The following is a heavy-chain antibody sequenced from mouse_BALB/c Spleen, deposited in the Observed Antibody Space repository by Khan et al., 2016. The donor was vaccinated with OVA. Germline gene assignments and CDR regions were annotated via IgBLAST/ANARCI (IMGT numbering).Heavy chain of an antibody. D-gene: IGHD1-1*01. Sequence: EVELVESGPGLVKPSQSLSLTCTVTGYSITSGYAWNWIRQFPGNKLEWMGYISYSGGTSYNPSLKSRISITRDTSKNQFFLQLNSVTTEDTATCYCARGNYYGYYFDYWGQGTTLTVSS. V-gene: IGHV3-2*02. CDR1: GYSITSGYA. J-gene: IGHJ2*01. CDR3: ARGNYYGYYFDY. CDR2: ISYSGGT.